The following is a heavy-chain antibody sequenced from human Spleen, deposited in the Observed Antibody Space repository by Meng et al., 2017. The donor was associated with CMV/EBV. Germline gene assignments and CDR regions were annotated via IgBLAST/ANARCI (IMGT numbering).Heavy chain of an antibody. CDR1: GGSISSNNYY. V-gene: IGHV4-39*07. CDR3: ARVAGGYYYYYGMDV. Sequence: SETLSLTCTVSGGSISSNNYYWAWIRQPPGKGLDWIGSIYYSESTNYNPSLWSRVSISVDTSKNQLSLKLSSVTAADTAVYYCARVAGGYYYYYGMDVWGQGTTVTVSS. CDR2: IYYSEST. J-gene: IGHJ6*02. D-gene: IGHD2-15*01.